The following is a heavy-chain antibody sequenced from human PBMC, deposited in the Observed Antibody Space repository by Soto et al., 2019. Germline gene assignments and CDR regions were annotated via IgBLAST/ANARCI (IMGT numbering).Heavy chain of an antibody. D-gene: IGHD5-12*01. V-gene: IGHV5-51*01. CDR3: ASQGYSDYDGFYYGMDV. CDR2: VYPGDSDT. Sequence: PGESLKISCKGSGYTFPSYWIAWVRQMPGKGLEYMGIVYPGDSDTRYGPSFQGRVTISVDKSISTAYLQWRSVKASDTAIYYCASQGYSDYDGFYYGMDVWGQGTTVTVSS. J-gene: IGHJ6*02. CDR1: GYTFPSYW.